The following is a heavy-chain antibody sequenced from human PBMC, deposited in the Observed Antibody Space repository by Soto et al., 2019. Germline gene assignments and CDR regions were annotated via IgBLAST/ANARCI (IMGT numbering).Heavy chain of an antibody. CDR2: ISGSGGST. V-gene: IGHV3-23*01. Sequence: EVQLLESGGGLVQPGGSLRLSCAASGFTFSSYAMSWVRQAPGKGLEWVSAISGSGGSTYYADSVKGRFTISRDNPKNTLYLQMNSLRAEDTAVYYCAKDRRYCSGGGCYHFDYWGPGTLGTVSS. CDR1: GFTFSSYA. CDR3: AKDRRYCSGGGCYHFDY. D-gene: IGHD2-15*01. J-gene: IGHJ4*02.